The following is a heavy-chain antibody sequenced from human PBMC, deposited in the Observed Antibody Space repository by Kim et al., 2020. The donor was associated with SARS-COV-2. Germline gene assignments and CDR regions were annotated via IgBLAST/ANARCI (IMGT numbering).Heavy chain of an antibody. J-gene: IGHJ4*02. CDR1: GFTFSSYS. D-gene: IGHD1-26*01. CDR2: ISSSSSYI. CDR3: ARDPPSVGAPLYYFDY. Sequence: GGSLRLSCAASGFTFSSYSMNWVRQAPGKGLEWVSSISSSSSYIYYADSVKGRFTISRDNAKNSLYLQMNSLRAEDTAVYYCARDPPSVGAPLYYFDYWGQGTLVTVSS. V-gene: IGHV3-21*01.